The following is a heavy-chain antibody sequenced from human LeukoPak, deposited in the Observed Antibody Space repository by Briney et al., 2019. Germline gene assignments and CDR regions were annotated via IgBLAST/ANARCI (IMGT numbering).Heavy chain of an antibody. J-gene: IGHJ5*02. CDR1: SGSFSGYY. Sequence: SSETLSLTCAVYSGSFSGYYWTWFRQPPGKGLEWIGEINHSGSTNYNPSLKSRVTISVDTSKNQFSLKLSSVTAADTAVYYCARVRVTMVRGAYRWFDPWGQGTLVTVSS. CDR3: ARVRVTMVRGAYRWFDP. V-gene: IGHV4-34*01. CDR2: INHSGST. D-gene: IGHD3-10*01.